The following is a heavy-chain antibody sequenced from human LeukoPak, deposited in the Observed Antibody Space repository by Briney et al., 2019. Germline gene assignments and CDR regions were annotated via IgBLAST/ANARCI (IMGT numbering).Heavy chain of an antibody. CDR3: ARARGIVGATKQYYFDY. CDR1: GYTFTSYY. J-gene: IGHJ4*02. Sequence: ASVKVSCKASGYTFTSYYMHWVRQAPGQGLEWMGWINPNSGGTNYAQKFQGRVTMTRDTSISTAYMELSRLRSDDTAVYYCARARGIVGATKQYYFDYWGQGTLVTVSS. D-gene: IGHD1-26*01. V-gene: IGHV1-2*02. CDR2: INPNSGGT.